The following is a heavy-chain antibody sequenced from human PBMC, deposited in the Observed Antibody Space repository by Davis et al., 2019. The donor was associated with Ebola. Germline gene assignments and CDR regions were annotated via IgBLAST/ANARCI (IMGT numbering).Heavy chain of an antibody. CDR2: INSDGSST. J-gene: IGHJ4*02. CDR3: ARVIAGDFDY. Sequence: GESLKISCAASGFTFSSYWMHWVRQAPGKGLVWVSRINSDGSSTSYADSVKGRFTISRDNAKNTLYLQMNSLRAEDTAVYYCARVIAGDFDYWGQGTLVTVSS. CDR1: GFTFSSYW. V-gene: IGHV3-74*01. D-gene: IGHD3-16*01.